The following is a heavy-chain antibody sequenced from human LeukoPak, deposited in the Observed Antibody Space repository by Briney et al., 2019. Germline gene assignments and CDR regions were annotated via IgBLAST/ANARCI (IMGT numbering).Heavy chain of an antibody. Sequence: GGSLRLSCVASGFTFNDYAMSWVRQAPGKGLEWVSSIFGGGAGRYYADSVKGRFTISRDNSKNTLYLQINSLRAEDTAVYFCARDSGGYGLDYWGQGTLVTVSS. CDR1: GFTFNDYA. CDR2: IFGGGAGR. CDR3: ARDSGGYGLDY. J-gene: IGHJ4*02. V-gene: IGHV3-23*01. D-gene: IGHD5-12*01.